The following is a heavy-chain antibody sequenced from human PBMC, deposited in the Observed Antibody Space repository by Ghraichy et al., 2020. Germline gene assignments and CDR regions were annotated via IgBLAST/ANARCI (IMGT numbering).Heavy chain of an antibody. D-gene: IGHD3-22*01. J-gene: IGHJ4*02. CDR2: ISTNTGNT. V-gene: IGHV1-18*01. Sequence: ASVKVSCKASGYTFTTYGISWVRQAPGQGLEWMGWISTNTGNTRYPQTIQGRVTMTIDTSTSTAYMELRNLRSDDTAIYYCARKRYYDGSSSYNAAFDYWGQGTLVTVSS. CDR1: GYTFTTYG. CDR3: ARKRYYDGSSSYNAAFDY.